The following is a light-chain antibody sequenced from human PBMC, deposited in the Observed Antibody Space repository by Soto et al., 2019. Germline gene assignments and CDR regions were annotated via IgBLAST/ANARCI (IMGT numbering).Light chain of an antibody. J-gene: IGLJ3*02. V-gene: IGLV1-51*01. Sequence: QSVLTQPPSVSAAPGQEVSISCSGGNSNIGNNYVSWYQQFPGTAPKLLIYDNNKRPSGIPDRFSGSKSGTSAALGITGLQTGDEADYYCATWDNSLSNWVFGGGTKLTVL. CDR1: NSNIGNNY. CDR2: DNN. CDR3: ATWDNSLSNWV.